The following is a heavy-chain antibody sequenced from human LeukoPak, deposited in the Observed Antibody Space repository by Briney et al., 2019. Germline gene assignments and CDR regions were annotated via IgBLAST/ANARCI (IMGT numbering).Heavy chain of an antibody. CDR1: GGSISSGGYY. J-gene: IGHJ6*02. D-gene: IGHD6-6*01. CDR3: AREGLYSSLSSRYYYYGMDV. Sequence: SETLSLTCTVSGGSISSGGYYWSWIRQHPGKGLEWIGYIYYSGSTYYNPSLKSRVTISVDTSKNQFSLKLSSVTAADTAVYYCAREGLYSSLSSRYYYYGMDVWGQGTTVTVSS. V-gene: IGHV4-31*03. CDR2: IYYSGST.